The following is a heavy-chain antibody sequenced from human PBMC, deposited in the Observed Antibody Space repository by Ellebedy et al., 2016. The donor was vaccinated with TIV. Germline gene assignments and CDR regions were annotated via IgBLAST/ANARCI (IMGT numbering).Heavy chain of an antibody. Sequence: PGGSLRLSCAASGFTFSNYKMNWVRQSPGKGLEWVSSISSRSTYIFYADSVKGRFIISRDNAKNSLYLQMNSLRAEDTAVYYCTRDPPGDYLTYFDYWGQGTLVTVSS. J-gene: IGHJ4*02. D-gene: IGHD4-17*01. CDR2: ISSRSTYI. CDR1: GFTFSNYK. CDR3: TRDPPGDYLTYFDY. V-gene: IGHV3-21*01.